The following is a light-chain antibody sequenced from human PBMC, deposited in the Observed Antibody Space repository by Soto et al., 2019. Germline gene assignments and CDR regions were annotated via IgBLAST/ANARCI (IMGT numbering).Light chain of an antibody. CDR2: AAT. V-gene: IGKV1-27*01. J-gene: IGKJ1*01. CDR1: QGIYNY. CDR3: HSYNTTPEWT. Sequence: DIQMTQSPSSLSASVGDRVAITCRASQGIYNYLAWYQQKPGKVPDLLIYAATTLQPGVPSSFSGSRSGAKFSLTISSLQPEDVATYYCHSYNTTPEWTFGQGTKVEIK.